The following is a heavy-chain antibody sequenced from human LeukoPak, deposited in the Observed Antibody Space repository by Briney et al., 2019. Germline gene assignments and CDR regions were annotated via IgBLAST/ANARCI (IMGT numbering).Heavy chain of an antibody. D-gene: IGHD6-19*01. CDR2: ISGSGGST. V-gene: IGHV3-23*01. Sequence: GGSLRLSCAASGFTFRNYAMSWVRQAPGKGLEWVSAISGSGGSTYYADSVKGRFTISRDNSKNTLYLQMNSLRAEDTAVYYCANSLRSGWYDPPDYWGQGTLVTVSS. J-gene: IGHJ4*02. CDR1: GFTFRNYA. CDR3: ANSLRSGWYDPPDY.